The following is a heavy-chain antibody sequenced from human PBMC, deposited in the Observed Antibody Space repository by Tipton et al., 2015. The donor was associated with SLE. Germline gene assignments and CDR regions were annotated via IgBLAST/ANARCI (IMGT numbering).Heavy chain of an antibody. CDR2: VDYSGST. D-gene: IGHD3-3*01. V-gene: IGHV4-59*01. CDR1: GGSTSGYY. Sequence: TLSLTCSVSGGSTSGYYWSWFRPPPGKGLEWIGNVDYSGSTNYNPCLKSRVTISVDTSKNQFFLRLSSVTAADTAVYFYAKARFWGGCYFDDWGQGTLVSVSS. J-gene: IGHJ4*01. CDR3: AKARFWGGCYFDD.